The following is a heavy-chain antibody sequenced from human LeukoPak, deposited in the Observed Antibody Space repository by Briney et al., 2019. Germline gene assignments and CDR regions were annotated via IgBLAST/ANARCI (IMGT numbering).Heavy chain of an antibody. D-gene: IGHD3-3*01. CDR2: INSDGSGT. CDR3: ERRLDYDFFTVFSGPFDY. Sequence: GGSLRLSCAASGFTFSSYWMHWVRQAPGKGLVWVSRINSDGSGTSYADSVKGRFTISRDNAKNTLYLQMNSLRAEDTAVYYVERRLDYDFFTVFSGPFDYGAKGP. V-gene: IGHV3-74*01. J-gene: IGHJ4*03. CDR1: GFTFSSYW.